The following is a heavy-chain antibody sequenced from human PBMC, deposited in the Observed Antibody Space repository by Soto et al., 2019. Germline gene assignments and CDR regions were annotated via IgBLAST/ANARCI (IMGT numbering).Heavy chain of an antibody. CDR3: ARDRWGSSSWYLDY. J-gene: IGHJ4*02. D-gene: IGHD6-13*01. CDR2: IWYDGSNK. CDR1: GFTFSSYG. Sequence: GGSLRLSCAASGFTFSSYGMHWVRQAPGKGLEWVAVIWYDGSNKYYADSVKGRFTISRDNSKNTLYLQMNSLRAEDTAVYYCARDRWGSSSWYLDYWGQGTLVTVSS. V-gene: IGHV3-33*01.